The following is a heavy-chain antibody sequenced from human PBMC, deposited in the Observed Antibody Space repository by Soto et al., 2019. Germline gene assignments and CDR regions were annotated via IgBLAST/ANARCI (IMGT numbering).Heavy chain of an antibody. J-gene: IGHJ5*02. CDR2: IKQDGSEK. CDR1: GFTFSSYW. D-gene: IGHD3-16*01. Sequence: EAQLVESGGGLVQPGGSLRVSCEVSGFTFSSYWMSWVRQAPVKGLEWVAKIKQDGSEKDYVDSVKGRFTISRDNANNSLYLHMYSLRAEDTAVYYCARGGRDAYNWFDPWGQGTLVTVSS. V-gene: IGHV3-7*01. CDR3: ARGGRDAYNWFDP.